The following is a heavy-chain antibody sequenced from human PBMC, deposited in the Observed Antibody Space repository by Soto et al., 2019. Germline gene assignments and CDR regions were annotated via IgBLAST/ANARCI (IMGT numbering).Heavy chain of an antibody. CDR2: INAGNGNT. CDR3: ARGGLTIFGVGDYYYYGMDV. Sequence: ASVKVSCKASGYTFTSYAMHWVRQAPGQRLEWMGWINAGNGNTKYLQKFQGRVTITRDTSASTAYMELSSLRSEDTAVYYCARGGLTIFGVGDYYYYGMDVWGQGTTVTVSS. CDR1: GYTFTSYA. D-gene: IGHD3-3*01. V-gene: IGHV1-3*01. J-gene: IGHJ6*02.